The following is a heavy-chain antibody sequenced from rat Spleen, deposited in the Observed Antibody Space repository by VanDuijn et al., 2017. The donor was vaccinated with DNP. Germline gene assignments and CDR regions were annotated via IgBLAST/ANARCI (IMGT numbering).Heavy chain of an antibody. V-gene: IGHV2-30*01. CDR1: GFSLSAFN. CDR3: AREGRDHTNDAYNYYFDY. Sequence: VQLKESGPGPVQPSQTLSLTCTVSGFSLSAFNVHWVRQPTGKGLEWMGVLWTDGNTDYNPALKSRLTISRDTSKSQLFLKMNSLQTEDMATYYCAREGRDHTNDAYNYYFDYWGQGVMVTVSS. J-gene: IGHJ2*01. D-gene: IGHD1-9*01. CDR2: LWTDGNT.